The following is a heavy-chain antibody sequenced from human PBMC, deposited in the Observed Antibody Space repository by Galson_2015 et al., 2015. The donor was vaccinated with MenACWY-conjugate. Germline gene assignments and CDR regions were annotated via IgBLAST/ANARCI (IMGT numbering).Heavy chain of an antibody. Sequence: CAISGDSVSSHSAAWNWIRQSPSRGLEWLGKTYYRSKWYNDYAVSVKSRITIHPDTSNNQFSLQLNSVTPDDTAVYYCVREGYYFDYWGQGTLVTVSS. CDR2: TYYRSKWYN. J-gene: IGHJ4*02. CDR3: VREGYYFDY. V-gene: IGHV6-1*01. CDR1: GDSVSSHSAA.